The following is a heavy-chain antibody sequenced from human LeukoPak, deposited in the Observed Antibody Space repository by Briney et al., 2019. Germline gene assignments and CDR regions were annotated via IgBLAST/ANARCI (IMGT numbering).Heavy chain of an antibody. CDR3: ARRIAAAGREFDY. CDR1: GYTFTSYA. Sequence: VASVKVSCKASGYTFTSYAMHWVRQAPGQRLEWMGWINAGNGNTKYSQKFQGRVTITRDTSASTAYMELSSLRSEDTAVYYCARRIAAAGREFDYWGQGTLVTVSS. CDR2: INAGNGNT. D-gene: IGHD6-13*01. J-gene: IGHJ4*02. V-gene: IGHV1-3*01.